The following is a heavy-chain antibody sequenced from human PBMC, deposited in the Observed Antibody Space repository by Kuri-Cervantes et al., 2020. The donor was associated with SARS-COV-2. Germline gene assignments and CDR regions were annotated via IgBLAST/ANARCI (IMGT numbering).Heavy chain of an antibody. V-gene: IGHV4-30-4*08. Sequence: SETLSLTCAVSGGSISSGGYSWSWIRQPPGKGLEWIGYIYYSGSTYYNPSLKSRVTISVDTSKNQFSLKLNSVTAADTAVYYCAGRNYYYYYGMDVWGQGTTVTVSS. CDR3: AGRNYYYYYGMDV. J-gene: IGHJ6*02. CDR1: GGSISSGGYS. CDR2: IYYSGST.